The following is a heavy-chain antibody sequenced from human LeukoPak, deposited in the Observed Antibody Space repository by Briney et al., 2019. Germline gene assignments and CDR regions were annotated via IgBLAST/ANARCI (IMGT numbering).Heavy chain of an antibody. CDR2: IIPIFGTA. CDR3: AISIAATNYYYMDV. CDR1: GGTFSSYV. J-gene: IGHJ6*03. D-gene: IGHD6-13*01. Sequence: SVKVSCKASGGTFSSYVISWVRQAPGQGLEWMGGIIPIFGTANYAQKFQGRVTITADESTSTAYMELSSLRSEDTAVYYCAISIAATNYYYMDVWGKGTTVTVSS. V-gene: IGHV1-69*13.